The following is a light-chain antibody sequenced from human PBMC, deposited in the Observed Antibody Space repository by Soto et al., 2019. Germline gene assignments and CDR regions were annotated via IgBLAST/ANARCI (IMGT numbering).Light chain of an antibody. CDR1: QSLNNY. V-gene: IGKV1-5*01. J-gene: IGKJ5*01. Sequence: DIQMTQSPSTLSASVGDRVTITCRASQSLNNYLAWYQQKPGKAPKLLIFAASSLQSGVPSRFSGSGSGTEFTLTISSLQPDDFATYYCQQYNTYSTFGQGTRLEIK. CDR3: QQYNTYST. CDR2: AAS.